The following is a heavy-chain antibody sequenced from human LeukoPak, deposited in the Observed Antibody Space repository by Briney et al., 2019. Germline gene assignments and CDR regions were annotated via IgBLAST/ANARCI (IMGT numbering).Heavy chain of an antibody. CDR3: ARRDYHDAFDI. J-gene: IGHJ3*02. Sequence: TSETLSLTCAVSGYSISSGYYWGWIRQPPGKGLEWIGSIYHSGSTYYNPSLKSRVTISADTSKNQFSLKLSSVTAADTAVYYCARRDYHDAFDIWGQGTMVTVSS. V-gene: IGHV4-38-2*01. CDR2: IYHSGST. D-gene: IGHD4-17*01. CDR1: GYSISSGYY.